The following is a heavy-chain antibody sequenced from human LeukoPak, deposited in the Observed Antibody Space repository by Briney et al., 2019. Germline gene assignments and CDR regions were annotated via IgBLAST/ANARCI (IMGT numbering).Heavy chain of an antibody. Sequence: AGGSLRLSCAASGFTFTTYALSWVRQAPGKGLEWVSGITDSGEVTYYTDSVKGRFTISRDNSKNTLYLQMNSLRAEDTAVYYCANWDRVAAGIDYWGQGTLVTVSS. V-gene: IGHV3-23*01. D-gene: IGHD6-13*01. J-gene: IGHJ4*02. CDR3: ANWDRVAAGIDY. CDR2: ITDSGEVT. CDR1: GFTFTTYA.